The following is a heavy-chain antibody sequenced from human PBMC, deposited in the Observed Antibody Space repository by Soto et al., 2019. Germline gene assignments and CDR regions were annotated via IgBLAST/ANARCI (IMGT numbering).Heavy chain of an antibody. CDR3: ARDPAGYCSRTSCYPTQGYMDV. Sequence: SETLSLTCAVYCGSFSGYYWSWIRQPPGKGLEWIGEINHSGSTNYNPSLKSRVTISVDTSKNQFSLKLSSVTAADTAVYYCARDPAGYCSRTSCYPTQGYMDVWGKGTTVTVSS. D-gene: IGHD2-2*01. CDR1: CGSFSGYY. CDR2: INHSGST. J-gene: IGHJ6*03. V-gene: IGHV4-34*01.